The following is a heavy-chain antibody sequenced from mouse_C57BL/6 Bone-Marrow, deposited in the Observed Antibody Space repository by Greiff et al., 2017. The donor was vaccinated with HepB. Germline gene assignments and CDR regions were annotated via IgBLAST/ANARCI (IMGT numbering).Heavy chain of an antibody. CDR1: GYTFTEYT. D-gene: IGHD2-3*01. CDR2: FYPGSGSI. V-gene: IGHV1-62-2*01. Sequence: VQLQQSGAELMKPGASVKLSCKASGYTFTEYTIHWVKQRSGQGLEWIGWFYPGSGSIKYNEKFKDKATLTADKSSSTVYMELSRSTSEDSAVYFCARHGYDGYYVGYWYFDVWGTGTTVTVSS. CDR3: ARHGYDGYYVGYWYFDV. J-gene: IGHJ1*03.